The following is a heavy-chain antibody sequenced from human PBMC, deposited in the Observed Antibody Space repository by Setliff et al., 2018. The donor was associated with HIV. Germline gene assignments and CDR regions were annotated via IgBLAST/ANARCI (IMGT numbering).Heavy chain of an antibody. D-gene: IGHD2-21*02. Sequence: ASVKVSCKASGYTFSYAMHWVRQAPGQRLEWMGWINAGNGNTKYSQKLQGRVTITRDTSASKAYMELSSLRSEDTAVYYCASVDCGGDCYSYNYYAMDVWGQGTTVTSP. CDR2: INAGNGNT. J-gene: IGHJ6*02. V-gene: IGHV1-3*01. CDR3: ASVDCGGDCYSYNYYAMDV. CDR1: GYTFSYA.